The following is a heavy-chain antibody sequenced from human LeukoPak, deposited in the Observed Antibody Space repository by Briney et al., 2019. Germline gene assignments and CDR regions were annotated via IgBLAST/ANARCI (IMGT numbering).Heavy chain of an antibody. J-gene: IGHJ4*02. CDR2: INWNGGST. D-gene: IGHD3-16*01. Sequence: GGSLRLSCAASGFSYYDYDMSWVPQAPGKGLEWVSGINWNGGSTCYADSVKGRFTISRDNAKNSLYLQMSSLRAEDTALYYCAREEGGYFDYWGQGTLVTVSS. CDR1: GFSYYDYD. V-gene: IGHV3-20*04. CDR3: AREEGGYFDY.